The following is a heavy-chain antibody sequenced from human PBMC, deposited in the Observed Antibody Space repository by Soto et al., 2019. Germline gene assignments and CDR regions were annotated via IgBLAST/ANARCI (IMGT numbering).Heavy chain of an antibody. V-gene: IGHV3-23*01. CDR1: GFTFSVYA. D-gene: IGHD2-15*01. Sequence: GGSLRLSCVGSGFTFSVYAMSWVRQAPGKGLEWVSAISGSGGSTYYADSVKGRFTISRDNSKNTLYLQMNSLRAEDTAVYYCAKDIVVVVAATVSFDIWGQGTMVTVSS. J-gene: IGHJ3*02. CDR3: AKDIVVVVAATVSFDI. CDR2: ISGSGGST.